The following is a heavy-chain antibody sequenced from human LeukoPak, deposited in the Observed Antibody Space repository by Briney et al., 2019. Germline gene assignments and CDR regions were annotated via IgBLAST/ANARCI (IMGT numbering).Heavy chain of an antibody. J-gene: IGHJ4*02. V-gene: IGHV4-38-2*01. D-gene: IGHD2-2*01. CDR2: IYHSGST. CDR3: ARLVTASDY. Sequence: PSETLSLTCAVSGYSISSGYYWGWIRQPPVKGLEWIGSIYHSGSTYYNPSLKSRVTISVDTSKNQFSLKLSSVTAADTAVYYCARLVTASDYLGQGTLVTVSP. CDR1: GYSISSGYY.